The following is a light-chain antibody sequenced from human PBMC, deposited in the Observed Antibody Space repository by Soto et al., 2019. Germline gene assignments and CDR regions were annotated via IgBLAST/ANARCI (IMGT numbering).Light chain of an antibody. V-gene: IGLV1-40*01. Sequence: QSVLTQPPSVSGAPGQRVTISCTGSSSNIGAGYNVHWYQQLPGTAPKLLIYGNSNRPSGVPDRFSGSKSGTSASQAITGLQAEDEAYYYCQYYDSSLSGWVFGGGTKLTVL. CDR1: SSNIGAGYN. CDR3: QYYDSSLSGWV. J-gene: IGLJ3*02. CDR2: GNS.